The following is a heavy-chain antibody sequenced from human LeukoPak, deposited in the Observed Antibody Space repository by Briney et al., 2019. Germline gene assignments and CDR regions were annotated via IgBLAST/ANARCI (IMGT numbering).Heavy chain of an antibody. CDR2: ISYDGSNK. CDR3: ARKLGSCYDY. Sequence: GRSLRPSCAASGFTFSSYAMHWVRQAPGKGLEWVAVISYDGSNKYYADSVKGRFTISRDNSKNTLYLQMNSLRAEDTAVYYCARKLGSCYDYWGQGTLVTVSS. D-gene: IGHD2-15*01. J-gene: IGHJ4*02. CDR1: GFTFSSYA. V-gene: IGHV3-30-3*01.